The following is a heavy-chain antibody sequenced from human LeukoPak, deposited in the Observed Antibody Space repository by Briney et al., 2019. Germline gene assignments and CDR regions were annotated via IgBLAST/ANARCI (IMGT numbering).Heavy chain of an antibody. D-gene: IGHD2/OR15-2a*01. V-gene: IGHV4-59*01. Sequence: SETLSLTCTVSGDSINNYYWTWIRQPPGKGLEWIGHIYNSGSAIYNPSLKSRVTISVDTSKNQFSLKLSSMTAADTAVYYCARRRVLPPAYYFDYWGQGTLVTVSS. CDR1: GDSINNYY. CDR3: ARRRVLPPAYYFDY. CDR2: IYNSGSA. J-gene: IGHJ4*02.